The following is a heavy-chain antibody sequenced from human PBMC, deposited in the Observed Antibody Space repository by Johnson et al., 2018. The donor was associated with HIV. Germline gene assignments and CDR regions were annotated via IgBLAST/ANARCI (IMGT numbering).Heavy chain of an antibody. CDR1: GFTFSSYA. Sequence: VQLVESGGGLVQPGGSLILSCAASGFTFSSYAMHWVRQAPGKGLGWVSGISWNSGSIGYADSVKGRFTISRDNAKNSLYLQMNSLRAEDTALYYCAKDNVDSSWYAGAFDIWGQGTMVTVSS. V-gene: IGHV3-9*01. CDR2: ISWNSGSI. CDR3: AKDNVDSSWYAGAFDI. D-gene: IGHD6-13*01. J-gene: IGHJ3*02.